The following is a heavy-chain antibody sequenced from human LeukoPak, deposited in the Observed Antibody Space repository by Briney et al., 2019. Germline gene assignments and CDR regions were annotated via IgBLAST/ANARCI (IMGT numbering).Heavy chain of an antibody. V-gene: IGHV3-33*01. Sequence: GRSLRLSCEVSGFTFTRYGMHWVRQAPGKGLEWVAVVWHDGSDNGYADSVKGRFTISRDDPKNMLYLQMNSLRAEDTALYYCARDRPYCSSTSCTRLGMDVWGQGTTVTVSS. D-gene: IGHD2-2*01. CDR1: GFTFTRYG. CDR3: ARDRPYCSSTSCTRLGMDV. J-gene: IGHJ6*01. CDR2: VWHDGSDN.